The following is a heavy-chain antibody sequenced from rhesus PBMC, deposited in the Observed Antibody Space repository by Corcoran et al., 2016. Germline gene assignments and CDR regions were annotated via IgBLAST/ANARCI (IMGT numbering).Heavy chain of an antibody. CDR3: ARDLTIVVVFEGFDY. J-gene: IGHJ4*01. D-gene: IGHD3-16*01. V-gene: IGHV4-173*01. CDR1: GGSISSNY. CDR2: ISGSGGST. Sequence: QVQLQQWGEGLVKPSETLSLTCAVSGGSISSNYWSWIRQPPGKGLEWIGRISGSGGSTDYNPSLKSRVTISTDTSKNQFSLKLSSVTAADTAVYYCARDLTIVVVFEGFDYWGQGVLVTVSS.